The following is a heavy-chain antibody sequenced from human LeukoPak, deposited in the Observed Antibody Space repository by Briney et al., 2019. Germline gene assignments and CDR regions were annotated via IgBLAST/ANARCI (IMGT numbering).Heavy chain of an antibody. D-gene: IGHD5-18*01. CDR3: AREHQGGTAMADPIYYFDY. J-gene: IGHJ4*02. CDR1: GYTFTSYY. V-gene: IGHV1-46*01. Sequence: ASVKVSCTASGYTFTSYYMHWVRQAPGQGLEWMGIINPSGGSTSYAQKFQGRVTMTRDMSTSTVYMELSSLRSEDTAVYYCAREHQGGTAMADPIYYFDYWGQGTLVTVSS. CDR2: INPSGGST.